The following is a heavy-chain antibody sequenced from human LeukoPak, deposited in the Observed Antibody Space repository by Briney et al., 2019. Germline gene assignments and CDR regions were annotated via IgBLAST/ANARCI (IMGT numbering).Heavy chain of an antibody. J-gene: IGHJ3*01. CDR3: ARPNITYYYDSSGNDGFDV. Sequence: GESLQRSSKGAGYNFSNYWSAWVRQMPGKGLEWMGIIYPNDSDTRYRPSFQGQVSISADKSINTAYLQWSSLKASDTAMYFCARPNITYYYDSSGNDGFDVWGEGTMVTVSS. CDR1: GYNFSNYW. CDR2: IYPNDSDT. V-gene: IGHV5-51*01. D-gene: IGHD3-22*01.